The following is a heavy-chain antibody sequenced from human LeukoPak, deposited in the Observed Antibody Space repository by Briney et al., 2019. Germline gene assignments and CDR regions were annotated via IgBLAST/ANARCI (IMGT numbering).Heavy chain of an antibody. J-gene: IGHJ5*02. V-gene: IGHV4-59*01. D-gene: IGHD5-24*01. CDR2: IYYSGST. CDR1: GGSISSYY. Sequence: PSETLSLTCTVSGGSISSYYWSWIRQPPGKGLEWIGYIYYSGSTNYNPSLKSRVTISVDTSKNQFSLKLSSVTAADTAVYYCARDPGGSRDGSFDPWGQGTLVTVSS. CDR3: ARDPGGSRDGSFDP.